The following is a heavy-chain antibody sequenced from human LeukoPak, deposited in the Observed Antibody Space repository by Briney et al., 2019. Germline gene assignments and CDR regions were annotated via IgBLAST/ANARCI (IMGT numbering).Heavy chain of an antibody. J-gene: IGHJ6*03. CDR1: GFTFSSYA. CDR2: ISSSSSYI. D-gene: IGHD4-17*01. V-gene: IGHV3-21*01. Sequence: PGGSLRLSCAASGFTFSSYAMSWVRQAPGKGLEWVSSISSSSSYIYYADSVKGRFTISRDNAKNSLYLQMNSLRAEDTAVYYCARDQTTALESYYMDVWGKGTTVTVSS. CDR3: ARDQTTALESYYMDV.